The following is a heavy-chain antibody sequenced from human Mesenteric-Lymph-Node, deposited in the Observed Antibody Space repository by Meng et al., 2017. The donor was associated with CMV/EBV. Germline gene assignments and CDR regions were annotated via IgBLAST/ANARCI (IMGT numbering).Heavy chain of an antibody. CDR1: GFTVSSNY. CDR3: AKTGYSYFDY. J-gene: IGHJ4*02. CDR2: IRYDGSNK. D-gene: IGHD5-18*01. Sequence: GESLKISCAASGFTVSSNYMSWVRQAPDKGLEWVAFIRYDGSNKYYADSVKGRFTISRDNSKNTLYLQMNSLRAEDTAVYYCAKTGYSYFDYWGQGTLVTVSS. V-gene: IGHV3-30*02.